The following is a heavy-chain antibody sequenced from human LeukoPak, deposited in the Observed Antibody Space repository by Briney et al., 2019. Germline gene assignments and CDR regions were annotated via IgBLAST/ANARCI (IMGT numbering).Heavy chain of an antibody. CDR3: TTWGAGGNPFDY. CDR2: IKSKTDGGTT. CDR1: GFTFSNAW. D-gene: IGHD4-23*01. Sequence: GGSLRLSSAASGFTFSNAWMSWVRQTPGKGLEWVGRIKSKTDGGTTDYAAPVKGRFTISRDDSKNTLYLQMNSLKTEDTAVYYCTTWGAGGNPFDYWGQGTLVTVSS. V-gene: IGHV3-15*01. J-gene: IGHJ4*02.